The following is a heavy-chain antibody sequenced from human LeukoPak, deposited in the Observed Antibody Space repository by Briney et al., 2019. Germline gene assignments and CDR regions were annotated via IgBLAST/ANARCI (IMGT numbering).Heavy chain of an antibody. V-gene: IGHV3-33*06. CDR1: GFTFSSYG. CDR2: IWYDGSNK. Sequence: GGSLRLSCAASGFTFSSYGMHWVRQAPGKGLEWVAVIWYDGSNKYYADSVKGRFTISRDNSKNTLYLQMNSLRAEDTAVYYCAKDKWELISKSFFDYWGQGTLVTVSS. CDR3: AKDKWELISKSFFDY. D-gene: IGHD1-26*01. J-gene: IGHJ4*02.